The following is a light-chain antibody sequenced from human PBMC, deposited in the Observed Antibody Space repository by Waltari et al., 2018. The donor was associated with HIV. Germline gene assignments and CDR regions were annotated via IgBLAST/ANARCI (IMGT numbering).Light chain of an antibody. V-gene: IGLV3-21*02. J-gene: IGLJ3*02. CDR2: DDT. CDR1: KFGSKC. CDR3: QVWESSNESWV. Sequence: SYVVTQPPSVSVAPGQTARITRGGNKFGSKCVQWYQQKAGQAPVVVVYDDTDRPSGIPERFSGSNSGNTATLTISRVEAGDEADYYCQVWESSNESWVFGGGTKLTVL.